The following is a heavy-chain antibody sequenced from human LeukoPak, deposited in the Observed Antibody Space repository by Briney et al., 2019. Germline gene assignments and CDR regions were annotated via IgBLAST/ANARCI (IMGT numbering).Heavy chain of an antibody. V-gene: IGHV3-23*01. Sequence: GGSLRLSCAASGFIFSSYAMSWVRQAPGKGLEWVSAISGSGGSTYYAESVKGRFTISRDNSKNTLYLQMNGLRAEDTAVYYCASFTVLTGGNWGQGTLVTVSS. J-gene: IGHJ4*02. CDR1: GFIFSSYA. CDR2: ISGSGGST. D-gene: IGHD3-9*01. CDR3: ASFTVLTGGN.